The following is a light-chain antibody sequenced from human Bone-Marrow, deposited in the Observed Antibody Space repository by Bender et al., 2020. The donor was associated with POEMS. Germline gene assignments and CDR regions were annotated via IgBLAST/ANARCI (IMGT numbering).Light chain of an antibody. V-gene: IGLV3-1*01. CDR2: QDN. CDR3: QAWDSSLI. J-gene: IGLJ2*01. CDR1: KLGDNF. Sequence: SFDLTQPPSLSVSPGQTASITCSGDKLGDNFVSWYQQKPGQSPVLVIYQDNRRPSGIPERFSGSTSGNTATLTINGTQALDEADYYCQAWDSSLIFGGGTTLTVL.